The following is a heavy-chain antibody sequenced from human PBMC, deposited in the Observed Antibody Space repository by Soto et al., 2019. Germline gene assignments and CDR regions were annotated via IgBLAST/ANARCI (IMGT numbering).Heavy chain of an antibody. Sequence: GGYLRLSCAAHGYTLSSYEMNWVRQAPGKGLEWVSYISSSGSTIYYADSVKGRFTISRDNAKNSLYLQMNSLRAEDTAVYYCARTRSLGCMDVWGTGTLVTVS. CDR3: ARTRSLGCMDV. CDR1: GYTLSSYE. J-gene: IGHJ6*04. V-gene: IGHV3-48*03. CDR2: ISSSGSTI. D-gene: IGHD6-25*01.